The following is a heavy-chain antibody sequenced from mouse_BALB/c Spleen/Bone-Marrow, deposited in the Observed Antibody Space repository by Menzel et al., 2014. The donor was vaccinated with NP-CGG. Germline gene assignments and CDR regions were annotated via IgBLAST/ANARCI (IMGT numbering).Heavy chain of an antibody. D-gene: IGHD1-1*01. CDR1: GFTFSSYA. Sequence: EVNVEESGGGLVKPGGSLKLSCAASGFTFSSYAMSWVRQTPEKRLEWVASISSGGSTYYPDSVKGRFTISRDNARNILYLQMSSLRSEDTAMYYCARVGITTVDYWGQGTTLTVSS. CDR2: ISSGGST. CDR3: ARVGITTVDY. J-gene: IGHJ2*01. V-gene: IGHV5-6-5*01.